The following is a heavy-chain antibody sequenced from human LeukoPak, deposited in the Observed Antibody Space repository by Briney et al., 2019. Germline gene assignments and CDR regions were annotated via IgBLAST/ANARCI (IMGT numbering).Heavy chain of an antibody. CDR2: IRRKV. J-gene: IGHJ4*02. CDR1: GFTFEDYA. CDR3: ARGPSDWYLAY. D-gene: IGHD6-19*01. Sequence: GRSLRLSCTTSGFTFEDYAMSWFRQAPGKGLEWVGFIRRKVSASVKGRFTMSRDDSKSVAYLQTNSLKTEDTAVYFCARGPSDWYLAYWGQGTLVTVSS. V-gene: IGHV3-49*03.